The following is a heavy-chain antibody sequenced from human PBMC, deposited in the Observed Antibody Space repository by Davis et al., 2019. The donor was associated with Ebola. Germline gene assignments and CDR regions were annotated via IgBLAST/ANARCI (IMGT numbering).Heavy chain of an antibody. CDR3: ARGGGSRQIDH. J-gene: IGHJ4*02. V-gene: IGHV7-4-1*02. CDR1: GDTFTIYA. Sequence: ASVTVSCKASGDTFTIYAINWVRQAPGQGLEWMGWINTKTGNPTYAQGFTGRFVFSLDTSVNTAYLQISSLKAEDTAVYYCARGGGSRQIDHWGQGTLVTVSS. D-gene: IGHD6-13*01. CDR2: INTKTGNP.